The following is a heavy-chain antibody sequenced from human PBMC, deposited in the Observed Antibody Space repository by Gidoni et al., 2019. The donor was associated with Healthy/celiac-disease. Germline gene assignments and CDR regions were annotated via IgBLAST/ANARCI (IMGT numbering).Heavy chain of an antibody. V-gene: IGHV3-23*01. CDR1: GFPFSSYA. CDR3: AKGVSSIAAANFDY. Sequence: EVQLLESGGGLVQPGGSLRLSCAASGFPFSSYAMSGVRQAPGKGLGWVSAISGSGGSTYYADSVKGRFTISRDNSKNTLYLQMNSLRAEDTAVYYCAKGVSSIAAANFDYWGQGTLVTVSS. J-gene: IGHJ4*02. D-gene: IGHD6-6*01. CDR2: ISGSGGST.